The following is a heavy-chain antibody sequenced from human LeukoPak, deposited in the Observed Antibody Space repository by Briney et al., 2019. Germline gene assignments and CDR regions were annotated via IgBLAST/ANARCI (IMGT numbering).Heavy chain of an antibody. CDR1: GFTFSSYA. V-gene: IGHV3-23*01. CDR3: AKDLVERGGENWFDP. Sequence: PGGSLRLSCAASGFTFSSYAMSWVRQAPGKGLEWVSAISGSGGSTYYADSVKGRFTISRDNPKNTLYLQMNSLRAEDTAVYYCAKDLVERGGENWFDPWGQGTLVTVSS. D-gene: IGHD7-27*01. J-gene: IGHJ5*02. CDR2: ISGSGGST.